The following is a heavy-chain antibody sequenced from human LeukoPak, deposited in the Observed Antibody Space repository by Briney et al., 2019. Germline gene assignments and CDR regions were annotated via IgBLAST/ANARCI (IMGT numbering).Heavy chain of an antibody. V-gene: IGHV4-39*01. CDR2: IYYSGST. CDR3: ASYNSGGYDVSDY. J-gene: IGHJ4*02. CDR1: GGSISISSYY. D-gene: IGHD6-19*01. Sequence: SETLSLTCTVSGGSISISSYYWGWIRQTPGKGLEWVGSIYYSGSTYYNPSLEGRVTISADTSRNKFSLNLRSVTAADTAVYYCASYNSGGYDVSDYWGQGTLVTVSS.